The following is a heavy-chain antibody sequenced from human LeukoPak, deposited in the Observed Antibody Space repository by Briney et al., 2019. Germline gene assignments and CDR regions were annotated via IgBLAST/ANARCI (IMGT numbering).Heavy chain of an antibody. CDR3: AREGSSGQDWYAFDI. CDR1: GFMFTGYY. Sequence: ASVRVSCKTSGFMFTGYYVQWVRQAPGQGPEWVGWMYFNSGATRFAPKFQGRVTMTRDTSISTAYMEFSSLRSDDTAMYYCAREGSSGQDWYAFDIWGQGTMHTVSS. V-gene: IGHV1-2*02. D-gene: IGHD5-12*01. CDR2: MYFNSGAT. J-gene: IGHJ3*02.